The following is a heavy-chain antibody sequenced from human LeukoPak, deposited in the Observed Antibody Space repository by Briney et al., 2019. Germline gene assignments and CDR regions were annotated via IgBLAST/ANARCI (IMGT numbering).Heavy chain of an antibody. CDR1: GGTFSSYA. CDR3: ARVGYCSSTSCYTPYYYYGMDV. V-gene: IGHV1-69*04. Sequence: WASVKVSCKASGGTFSSYAISWVRQAPGQGLEWMGRIIPIFGIANYAQKFQGRVTITADKSTSTAYMELSSLRSEDTAVYYCARVGYCSSTSCYTPYYYYGMDVWGQGTTVTVSS. CDR2: IIPIFGIA. D-gene: IGHD2-2*02. J-gene: IGHJ6*02.